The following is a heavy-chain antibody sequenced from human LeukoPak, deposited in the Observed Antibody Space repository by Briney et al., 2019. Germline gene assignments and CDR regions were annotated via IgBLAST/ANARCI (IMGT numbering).Heavy chain of an antibody. CDR1: GGSFSDYW. CDR3: ATPEKLHMAAAYDY. V-gene: IGHV4-34*01. J-gene: IGHJ4*02. Sequence: SETPSLTCAVYGGSFSDYWWTWIRQSPGKGLEWIGEVNHSGRTNYNPSLKSRVTISVDTSKNQFSLKLSSVTAADTAVYYCATPEKLHMAAAYDYWGQGTLVTVSS. D-gene: IGHD6-13*01. CDR2: VNHSGRT.